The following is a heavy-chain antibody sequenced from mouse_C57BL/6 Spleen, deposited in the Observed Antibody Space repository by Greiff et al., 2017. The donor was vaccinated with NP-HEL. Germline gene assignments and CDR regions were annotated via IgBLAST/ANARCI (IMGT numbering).Heavy chain of an antibody. J-gene: IGHJ3*01. D-gene: IGHD2-14*01. CDR3: TAFTRYKGFAY. V-gene: IGHV6-3*01. CDR2: IRLKSDNYAT. CDR1: GFTFSNYW. Sequence: EVKLVESGGGLVQPGGSMKLSCVASGFTFSNYWMNWVRQSPEKGLEWVAQIRLKSDNYATHYAESVKGRFTISRDDSKSSVYLQMNNLRAEDTGIYYCTAFTRYKGFAYWGQGTLVTVSA.